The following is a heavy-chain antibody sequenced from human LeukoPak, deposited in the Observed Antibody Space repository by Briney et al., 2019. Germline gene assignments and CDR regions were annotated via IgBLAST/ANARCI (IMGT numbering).Heavy chain of an antibody. V-gene: IGHV1-8*03. CDR3: ARGLGGSSSFDY. CDR2: MNPNSGNT. Sequence: ASVKVSCKASGYTFTSYYMHWVRQAPGQGLEWMGWMNPNSGNTGYAQKFQGRVTITRNTSISTAYMELSSLRSEDTAVYYCARGLGGSSSFDYWGQGTLVTVSS. CDR1: GYTFTSYY. J-gene: IGHJ4*02. D-gene: IGHD1-26*01.